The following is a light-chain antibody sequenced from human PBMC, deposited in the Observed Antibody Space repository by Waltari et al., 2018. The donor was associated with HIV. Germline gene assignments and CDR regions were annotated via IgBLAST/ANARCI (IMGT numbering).Light chain of an antibody. V-gene: IGLV10-54*01. CDR1: DKNVDHEG. CDR2: RGG. Sequence: AGLTQPSSVSKGLGQNVTLTCTGNDKNVDHEGAGWLLRHEGHPPEGLSYRGGARPAGISQKYSASRSGNTASLTITGLRVDDEAVYYCSAWDSRLSEWVFGGGTKLTVL. CDR3: SAWDSRLSEWV. J-gene: IGLJ3*02.